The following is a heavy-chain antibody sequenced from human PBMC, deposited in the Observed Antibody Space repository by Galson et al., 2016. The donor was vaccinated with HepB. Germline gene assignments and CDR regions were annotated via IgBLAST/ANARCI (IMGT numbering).Heavy chain of an antibody. CDR3: ATLERRRSGHCYFDN. CDR2: ISYDGSNK. D-gene: IGHD2-21*02. V-gene: IGHV3-30*04. Sequence: SLRLSCAASGFTFSSYSMHWVRQAPGKGLEWVAVISYDGSNKYYADSVKGRFTMSVGTSNSQFSLQMASVTAADTAVYYCATLERRRSGHCYFDNWGQGTLVTVSS. J-gene: IGHJ4*02. CDR1: GFTFSSYS.